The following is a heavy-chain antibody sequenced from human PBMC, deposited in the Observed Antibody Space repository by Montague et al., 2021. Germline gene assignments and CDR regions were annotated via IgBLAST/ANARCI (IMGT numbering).Heavy chain of an antibody. Sequence: SLRLSCAASGFSFSSYWMHWARQAPGKGLLWVSRITPDGSSTTFADSVKGRFTTSRDNAKATLYLQMNSLRVEDTAVYYCARNLASAAPGAFDIWGQGTMVTVSS. V-gene: IGHV3-74*01. CDR2: ITPDGSST. CDR3: ARNLASAAPGAFDI. D-gene: IGHD6-13*01. CDR1: GFSFSSYW. J-gene: IGHJ3*02.